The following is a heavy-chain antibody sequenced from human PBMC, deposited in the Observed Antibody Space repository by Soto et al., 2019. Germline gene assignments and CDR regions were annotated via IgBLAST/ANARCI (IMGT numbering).Heavy chain of an antibody. V-gene: IGHV3-33*01. CDR1: GFTFISCG. Sequence: GGSLRLSCEASGFTFISCGMHWVRQAPGKGLEWVAVIWYDGSNKYYADSVKGRFTISRDNSKNTLYLQMNSLRAEDTAVYYCARDYSYGKPFDSWGQGTLVTVSA. CDR2: IWYDGSNK. CDR3: ARDYSYGKPFDS. J-gene: IGHJ4*02. D-gene: IGHD5-18*01.